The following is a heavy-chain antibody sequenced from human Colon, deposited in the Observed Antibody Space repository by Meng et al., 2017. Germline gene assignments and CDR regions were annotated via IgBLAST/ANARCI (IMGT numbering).Heavy chain of an antibody. D-gene: IGHD6-19*01. J-gene: IGHJ4*02. CDR3: ASFPPPGKQWLVTDY. V-gene: IGHV4-4*02. Sequence: QGRLRESGPGLVKPSGPLSLTCVCAGGSISSRNWWSWVRQPPGKGLEWIGEIYHSGSTNYNPSLKSRVTISVDKSKNQFSLKLSSVTAADTAVYYCASFPPPGKQWLVTDYWGQGTLVTVSS. CDR2: IYHSGST. CDR1: GGSISSRNW.